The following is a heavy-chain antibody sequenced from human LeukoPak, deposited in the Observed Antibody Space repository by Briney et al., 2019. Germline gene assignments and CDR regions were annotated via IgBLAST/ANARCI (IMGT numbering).Heavy chain of an antibody. CDR1: GFTFSTYG. J-gene: IGHJ6*03. CDR3: ARGLYYYYYYMDV. V-gene: IGHV3-30*02. D-gene: IGHD3-10*01. Sequence: GGSLRLSCAASGFTFSTYGMSWVRQAPGKGLEWVAFIRNDGRNKYYTDSVKGRFTISRDNSKNTLYLQMNSLRAEDTAVYYCARGLYYYYYYMDVWGKGTTVTVSS. CDR2: IRNDGRNK.